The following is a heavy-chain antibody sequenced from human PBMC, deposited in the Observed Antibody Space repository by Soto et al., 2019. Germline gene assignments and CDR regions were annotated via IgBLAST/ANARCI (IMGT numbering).Heavy chain of an antibody. V-gene: IGHV1-69*13. Sequence: SVKVSCKASGGTFSSYAISWVRQAPGQGLELMGGIVPIFGTANYAQKFQGRVTITADESTSTAYMELSSLRSEDTAVYYCARQAYYDSSGYYYRGNWFDPWGQGTLVTVSS. CDR3: ARQAYYDSSGYYYRGNWFDP. J-gene: IGHJ5*02. CDR2: IVPIFGTA. D-gene: IGHD3-22*01. CDR1: GGTFSSYA.